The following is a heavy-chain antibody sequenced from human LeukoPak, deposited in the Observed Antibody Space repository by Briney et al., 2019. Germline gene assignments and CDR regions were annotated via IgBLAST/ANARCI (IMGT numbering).Heavy chain of an antibody. CDR2: INPNSGGT. V-gene: IGHV1-2*02. CDR1: GYTFTGYY. CDR3: AREWELLRKYLYH. J-gene: IGHJ1*01. Sequence: ASVKVSCKASGYTFTGYYLHWVRQAPGQGLDWMGWINPNSGGTTYAQNFKGRVTMTWDTSISTAYMELSRLRSDDTAVYYCAREWELLRKYLYHWGQGTLVTFSS. D-gene: IGHD1-26*01.